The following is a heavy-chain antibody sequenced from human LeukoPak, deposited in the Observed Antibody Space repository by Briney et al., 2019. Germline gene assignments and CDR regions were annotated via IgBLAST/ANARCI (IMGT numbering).Heavy chain of an antibody. CDR2: IYHSGST. D-gene: IGHD4-11*01. Sequence: PSETLSLTCTVSGYSISSGYYWGWIRQPPGMGLEWIGSIYHSGSTYYNPSLKSRVTISVDTSKNQFSLKLSSVTAADTAVYYCARDPKVYSNYPVLGFDPWGQGTLVTASS. CDR3: ARDPKVYSNYPVLGFDP. CDR1: GYSISSGYY. J-gene: IGHJ5*02. V-gene: IGHV4-38-2*02.